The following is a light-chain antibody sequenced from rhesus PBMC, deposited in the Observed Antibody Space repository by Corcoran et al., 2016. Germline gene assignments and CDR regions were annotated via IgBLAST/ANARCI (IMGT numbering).Light chain of an antibody. Sequence: EIVMTQSPATLSLSPGERATLSCRASQSVSSYVAWYQQKPEQAPRLLIYGASSRATGIPDRFKGRGSGTDFTLIISGLEAEDVGVYYCQQYNNWKLTFGGGTKVEIK. CDR1: QSVSSY. CDR3: QQYNNWKLT. CDR2: GAS. J-gene: IGKJ4*01. V-gene: IGKV3S9*01.